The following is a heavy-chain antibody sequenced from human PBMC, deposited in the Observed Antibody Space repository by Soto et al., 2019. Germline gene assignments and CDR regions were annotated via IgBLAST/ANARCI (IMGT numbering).Heavy chain of an antibody. J-gene: IGHJ5*02. Sequence: QTLSLTCAISGDSVSSNSAAWNWIRQSPSRGLEWLGRTYYRSKWYNDYAVSVKSRITINPDTSKNQFSLQLNSVTPGDTAVYYCARDRIAAAGKANWFDPWGQGTLVTVSS. CDR2: TYYRSKWYN. CDR3: ARDRIAAAGKANWFDP. CDR1: GDSVSSNSAA. V-gene: IGHV6-1*01. D-gene: IGHD6-13*01.